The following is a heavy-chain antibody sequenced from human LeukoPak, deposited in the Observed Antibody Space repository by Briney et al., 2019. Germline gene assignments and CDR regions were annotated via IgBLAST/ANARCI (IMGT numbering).Heavy chain of an antibody. CDR2: IYNSGST. CDR3: ARDLTAQNWFDP. Sequence: PSETLSHTCTVSGGSISNYYWSWIRQSPGKGLEWIGYIYNSGSTNYNLSLKSRVTISVDTSKNQFSLKLSSVTAADTAVYYCARDLTAQNWFDPWGQGTLVTVSS. CDR1: GGSISNYY. J-gene: IGHJ5*02. V-gene: IGHV4-59*01.